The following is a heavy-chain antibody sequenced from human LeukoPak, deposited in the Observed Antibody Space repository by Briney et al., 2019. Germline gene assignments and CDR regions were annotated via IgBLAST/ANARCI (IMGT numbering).Heavy chain of an antibody. D-gene: IGHD3-3*01. J-gene: IGHJ6*02. CDR3: ARDRLRFLEWSHSHHYYYGMDV. V-gene: IGHV1-69*04. CDR1: GGTFSSYA. Sequence: SVKVSCKASGGTFSSYAIIWVRQAPGQGLEWMGRIIPILGIANYAQKFQGRVTITADKSTSTAYMELSSLRSEDTAVYYCARDRLRFLEWSHSHHYYYGMDVWGQGTTVTVSS. CDR2: IIPILGIA.